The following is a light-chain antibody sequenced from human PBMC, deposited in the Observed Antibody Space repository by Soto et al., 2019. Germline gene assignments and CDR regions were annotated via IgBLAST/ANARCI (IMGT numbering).Light chain of an antibody. CDR2: AVS. J-gene: IGKJ4*01. CDR3: QQANSFPLLT. CDR1: QGISSY. Sequence: DIQLTXXXXFLSASVGDRVTITCRASQGISSYFAWYQQKPGKAPKLLIYAVSTLQSGVPSRFSGSGSGTDFTLTISSLQPEDFATYYCQQANSFPLLTFGGGTKVEIK. V-gene: IGKV1-9*01.